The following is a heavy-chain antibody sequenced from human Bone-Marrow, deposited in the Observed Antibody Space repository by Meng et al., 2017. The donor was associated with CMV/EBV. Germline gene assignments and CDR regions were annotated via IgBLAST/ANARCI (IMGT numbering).Heavy chain of an antibody. CDR1: GGSVSSGSYY. Sequence: LRLSCTVSGGSVSSGSYYWSWIRQPPGKGLEWIGYIYYSGSTYYNPSLKSRVTISVDTSKNQFSLKLSSVTAADTAVYYCAREGKGTSYRGYYYYYGMDVWGQGTTVTVSS. CDR3: AREGKGTSYRGYYYYYGMDV. V-gene: IGHV4-30-4*08. J-gene: IGHJ6*02. CDR2: IYYSGST. D-gene: IGHD2-2*02.